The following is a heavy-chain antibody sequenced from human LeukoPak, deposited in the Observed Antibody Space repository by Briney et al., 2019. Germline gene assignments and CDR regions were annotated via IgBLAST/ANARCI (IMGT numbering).Heavy chain of an antibody. D-gene: IGHD6-19*01. J-gene: IGHJ4*02. V-gene: IGHV3-23*01. CDR3: AKGPYSSGL. CDR2: ISGSGVST. CDR1: GFTFSSYV. Sequence: GSLRLSCAASGFTFSSYVMSWVRQAPGKGLEWVSAISGSGVSTYYADSVKGRFTISRDNSKNTLYLQINSLRAEDTAVYYCAKGPYSSGLWGQGTLVTVSS.